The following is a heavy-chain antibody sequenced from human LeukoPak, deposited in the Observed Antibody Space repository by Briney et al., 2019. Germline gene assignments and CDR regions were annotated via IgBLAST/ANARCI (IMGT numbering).Heavy chain of an antibody. CDR3: ARADVAGNYHYYYYMDV. V-gene: IGHV4-59*01. CDR1: GCSISSYY. J-gene: IGHJ6*03. CDR2: IYYSGST. Sequence: SETLSLTCTVSGCSISSYYWSWIRQPPGKGLEWIGYIYYSGSTNYNPSLKSRVTISVDTSKNQFSLKLSSVTAADTAVYYCARADVAGNYHYYYYMDVWGKATTVTVSS. D-gene: IGHD6-19*01.